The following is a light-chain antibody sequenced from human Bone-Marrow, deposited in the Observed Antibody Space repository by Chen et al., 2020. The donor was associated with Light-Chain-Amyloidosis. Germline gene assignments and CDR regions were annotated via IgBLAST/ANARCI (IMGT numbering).Light chain of an antibody. V-gene: IGLV3-21*03. CDR3: QVWDRSSDRPV. CDR1: NIGSTS. Sequence: SYVLTQPSSVSVAPGKTAPIACGGNNIGSTSVHGYQQTPGQAPLLVGYDDSDRPSGIPERLSGSNSGNTATLTISRVDAGDEADYYCQVWDRSSDRPVFGGGTKLTVL. J-gene: IGLJ3*02. CDR2: DDS.